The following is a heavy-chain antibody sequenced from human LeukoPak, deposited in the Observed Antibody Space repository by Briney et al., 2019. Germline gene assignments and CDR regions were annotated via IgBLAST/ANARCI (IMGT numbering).Heavy chain of an antibody. J-gene: IGHJ4*02. CDR3: AKDLTYDTTGFDY. CDR1: GFTFSSYG. V-gene: IGHV3-30*02. D-gene: IGHD3-22*01. CDR2: IRYDGSEK. Sequence: PGGSLRLSCAASGFTFSSYGMHWVRQAPGKVLDWVAFIRYDGSEKDYGDSVKGRFTISRDNSKNTVYLEMNSLRAEDTAVYYCAKDLTYDTTGFDYWGQGTLVTVSS.